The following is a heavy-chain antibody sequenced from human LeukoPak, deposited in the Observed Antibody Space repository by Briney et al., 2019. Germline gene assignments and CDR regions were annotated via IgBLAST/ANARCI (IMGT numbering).Heavy chain of an antibody. CDR3: ARGGHLEWAIDY. Sequence: GAPLKVSSKASGYTFTNSGISWVRQTPGHGLEWMGWISANNGITNYAQNVQGRVTMTTDTSTSTAYMELRSLRSDDTAVYYCARGGHLEWAIDYWGQGTLVTVSS. D-gene: IGHD3-3*01. CDR1: GYTFTNSG. CDR2: ISANNGIT. J-gene: IGHJ4*02. V-gene: IGHV1-18*01.